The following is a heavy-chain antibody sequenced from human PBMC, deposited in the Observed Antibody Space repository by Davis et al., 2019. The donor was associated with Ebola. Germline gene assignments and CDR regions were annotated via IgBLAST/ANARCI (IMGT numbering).Heavy chain of an antibody. CDR2: ISWDSSRL. D-gene: IGHD1-26*01. J-gene: IGHJ4*02. CDR3: VKDRADGPYSGRYYFDS. Sequence: PGGSLRLSCAASGFTFDDYAMHWVRQAPGKGLEWVAGISWDSSRLDYADSVKGRFTIARDNAKNSVELEMNRLRAEDTAFYYCVKDRADGPYSGRYYFDSWGQGTLVTVSS. CDR1: GFTFDDYA. V-gene: IGHV3-9*01.